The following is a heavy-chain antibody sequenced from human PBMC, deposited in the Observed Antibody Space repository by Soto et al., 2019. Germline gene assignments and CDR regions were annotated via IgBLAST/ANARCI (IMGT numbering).Heavy chain of an antibody. J-gene: IGHJ4*02. CDR3: ARRRERPSVYYDSSGYYYFDY. Sequence: SETLSLTCTVSGGSISSSSYYWGWIRQPPGKGLEWIGSIYYSGSTYYNPSLKSRVTISVDTSKNQFSLKLSSVTAADTAAYYCARRRERPSVYYDSSGYYYFDYWGQGTLVTVSS. CDR2: IYYSGST. V-gene: IGHV4-39*01. D-gene: IGHD3-22*01. CDR1: GGSISSSSYY.